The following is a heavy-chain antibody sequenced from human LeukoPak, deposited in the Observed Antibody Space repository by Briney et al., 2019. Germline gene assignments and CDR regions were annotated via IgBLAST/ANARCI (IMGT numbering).Heavy chain of an antibody. V-gene: IGHV3-30-3*01. CDR2: ISYDGSNK. D-gene: IGHD3-10*01. J-gene: IGHJ4*02. CDR1: GFTFSSYA. CDR3: ARESSILLWFGEFQTRFFDY. Sequence: PGGSLRLSCAASGFTFSSYAMHWVRQAPGKGLEWVAVISYDGSNKYYADSVKGRFTISRDNAKNSLYLQMNSLRAEDTAVYYCARESSILLWFGEFQTRFFDYWGQGTLVTVSS.